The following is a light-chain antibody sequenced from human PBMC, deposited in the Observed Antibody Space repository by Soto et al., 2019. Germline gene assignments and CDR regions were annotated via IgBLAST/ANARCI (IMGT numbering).Light chain of an antibody. Sequence: QAVVTQEHSLTVSPGGTVTLTCASSTGPVTSGHWPYWLQQKPGQAPRTLISDTSKKHSWTPARFSGYLLGGKAALTLSGAQPEDEADYYCFLSYSGARPVVFGGGTKLTVL. CDR3: FLSYSGARPVV. V-gene: IGLV7-46*01. J-gene: IGLJ2*01. CDR2: DTS. CDR1: TGPVTSGHW.